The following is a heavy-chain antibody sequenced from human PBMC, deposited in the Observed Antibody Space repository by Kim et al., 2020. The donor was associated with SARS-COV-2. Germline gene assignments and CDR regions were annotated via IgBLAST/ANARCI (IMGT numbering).Heavy chain of an antibody. V-gene: IGHV5-10-1*01. J-gene: IGHJ5*02. CDR3: ARWDVDTAMVIFDP. D-gene: IGHD5-18*01. Sequence: SPSFQGHVTISADKSISTAYLQWSSLKASDTAMYYCARWDVDTAMVIFDPWGQGTLVTVSS.